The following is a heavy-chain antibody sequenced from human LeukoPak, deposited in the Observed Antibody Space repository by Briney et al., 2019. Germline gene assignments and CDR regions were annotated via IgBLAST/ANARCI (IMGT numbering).Heavy chain of an antibody. CDR2: IRYDGSNK. V-gene: IGHV3-30*02. D-gene: IGHD6-13*01. CDR1: GFTFSSYG. Sequence: GGSLRLSCAASGFTFSSYGMHWVRQAPGKALEWVAFIRYDGSNKYYADSVKGRFTISRDNSKNTLYLQMNSLRAEDTAVYYCAKVKAAGENMDVWGKGTTVTVSS. J-gene: IGHJ6*03. CDR3: AKVKAAGENMDV.